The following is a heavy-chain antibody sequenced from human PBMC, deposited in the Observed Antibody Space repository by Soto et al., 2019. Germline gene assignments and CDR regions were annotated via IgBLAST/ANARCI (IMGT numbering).Heavy chain of an antibody. CDR1: GFTFSSYG. CDR3: ARPYGDNYYYYYYMDV. CDR2: IWYDGSNK. V-gene: IGHV3-33*01. J-gene: IGHJ6*03. D-gene: IGHD4-17*01. Sequence: VQLVESGGGVVQPGRSLRLSCAASGFTFSSYGMHWVRQAPGKGLEWVAVIWYDGSNKYYADSVKGRFTISRDNSKNTLDLQMNSLRAEDTAVYYCARPYGDNYYYYYYMDVWGKGTTVTVSS.